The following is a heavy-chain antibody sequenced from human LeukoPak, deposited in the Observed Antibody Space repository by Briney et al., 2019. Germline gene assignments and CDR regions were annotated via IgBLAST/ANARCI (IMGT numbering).Heavy chain of an antibody. V-gene: IGHV4-34*01. D-gene: IGHD3-10*01. CDR1: GGSFSGYY. CDR2: INHSGST. CDR3: ARVTRGYFDY. Sequence: QSSETLSLTCAVYGGSFSGYYCSWIRQPPGKGLEWIGEINHSGSTNYNPSLKSRVTISVDTSKNQFSLKLSSVTAADTAVYYCARVTRGYFDYWGQGTLVTVSS. J-gene: IGHJ4*02.